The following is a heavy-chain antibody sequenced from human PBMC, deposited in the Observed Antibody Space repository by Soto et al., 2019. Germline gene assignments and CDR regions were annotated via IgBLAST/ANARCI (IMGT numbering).Heavy chain of an antibody. V-gene: IGHV1-69*01. CDR3: ASTPRRVRGVPGWYFDL. CDR1: GGTFSSYA. D-gene: IGHD3-10*01. CDR2: IIPIFGTA. J-gene: IGHJ2*01. Sequence: QVQLVKSGAEVKKPGSSVKVSCKASGGTFSSYAISWVRQAPGQGIEWMGGIIPIFGTANYAQTFQGRVTISADESTSSAFMELCSLRSEDTAVYYCASTPRRVRGVPGWYFDLWDRGTMVTFSS.